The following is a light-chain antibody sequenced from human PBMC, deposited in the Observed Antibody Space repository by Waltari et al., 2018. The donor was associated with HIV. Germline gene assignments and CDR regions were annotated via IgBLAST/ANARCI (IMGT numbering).Light chain of an antibody. Sequence: QSALTQPASVSGSPGQSITMSCTGSSSDVGAYKYVSWYQQRPGKAPIGIMFEVDKRPSGVSSRFSGSKSGNTAFLTISGLQADDEADYYCCAYAGSSTYVFGSGTTVTVL. CDR3: CAYAGSSTYV. V-gene: IGLV2-23*02. CDR1: SSDVGAYKY. J-gene: IGLJ1*01. CDR2: EVD.